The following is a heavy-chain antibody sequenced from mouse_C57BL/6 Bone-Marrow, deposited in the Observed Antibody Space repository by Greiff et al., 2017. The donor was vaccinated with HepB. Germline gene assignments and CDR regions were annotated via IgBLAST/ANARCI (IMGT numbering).Heavy chain of an antibody. Sequence: VQGVESGAELVKPGASVKLSCKASGYTFTSYWMHWVKQRPGQGLEWIGMIHPNSGSTNYNEKFKSKATLTVDKSSNTAYMQLSSLTSEDSAVYYCARWSGNPFAYWGQGTLVTVSA. D-gene: IGHD1-3*01. CDR1: GYTFTSYW. CDR3: ARWSGNPFAY. V-gene: IGHV1-64*01. J-gene: IGHJ3*01. CDR2: IHPNSGST.